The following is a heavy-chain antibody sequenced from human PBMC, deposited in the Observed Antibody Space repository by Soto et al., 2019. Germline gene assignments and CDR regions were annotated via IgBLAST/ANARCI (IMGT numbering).Heavy chain of an antibody. CDR2: ISYDGSNK. Sequence: PGGSLRLSCAASGFTFSSYGMHWVRQAPGKGLEWVAVISYDGSNKYYADSVKGRFTISRDNSKNTLYLQMNSLRAEDTAVYYCAKVGFWSEMGYGMDLWGQGTTVTVSS. D-gene: IGHD3-3*01. CDR3: AKVGFWSEMGYGMDL. CDR1: GFTFSSYG. J-gene: IGHJ6*02. V-gene: IGHV3-30*18.